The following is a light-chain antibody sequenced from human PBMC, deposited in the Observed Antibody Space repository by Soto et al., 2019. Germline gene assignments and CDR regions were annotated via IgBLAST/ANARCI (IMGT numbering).Light chain of an antibody. Sequence: EIALTQSPATLSSSPGETATLSCRASQYVGTRLAWYQHKPGQAPRLLIYYTSNRATGIPARFSGSGSGTDFTLTISSLAPEDFAIYYCHQRQSWPRTFGQGTKVDI. J-gene: IGKJ1*01. CDR2: YTS. CDR1: QYVGTR. V-gene: IGKV3-11*01. CDR3: HQRQSWPRT.